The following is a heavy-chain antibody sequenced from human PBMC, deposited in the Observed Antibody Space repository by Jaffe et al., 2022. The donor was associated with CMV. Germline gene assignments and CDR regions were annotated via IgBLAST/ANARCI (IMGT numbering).Heavy chain of an antibody. V-gene: IGHV4-4*07. Sequence: QVQLQESGPGLVKPSETLSLTCTVSGGSISSYYWSWIRQPAGKGLEWIGRIYTSGSTNYNPSLKSRVTMSVDTSKNQFSLKLSSVTAADTAVYYCARDRMVRGVDKWFDPWGQGTLVTVSS. CDR3: ARDRMVRGVDKWFDP. J-gene: IGHJ5*02. D-gene: IGHD3-10*01. CDR1: GGSISSYY. CDR2: IYTSGST.